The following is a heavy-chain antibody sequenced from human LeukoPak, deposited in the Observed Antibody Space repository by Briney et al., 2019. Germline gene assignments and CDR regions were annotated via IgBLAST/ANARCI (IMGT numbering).Heavy chain of an antibody. D-gene: IGHD4-17*01. CDR2: IYSGGTI. CDR1: GFTVSTNY. V-gene: IGHV3-66*01. CDR3: ARVTDGDYPDY. Sequence: GGSLRLSCAASGFTVSTNYMSWVRQAPGKGLEWVSLIYSGGTIYYADSVKDRFTISRDNSKNTLYLQMNSLRADDTAVYYCARVTDGDYPDYWGQGTLVTVSS. J-gene: IGHJ4*02.